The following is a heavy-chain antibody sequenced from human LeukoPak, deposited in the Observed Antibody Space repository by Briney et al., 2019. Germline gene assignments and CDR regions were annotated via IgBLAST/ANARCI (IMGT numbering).Heavy chain of an antibody. D-gene: IGHD4-23*01. CDR3: ARERYGGNSDYFDY. CDR2: ISGSGGST. Sequence: GGSLRLSCAASGFTFSSYAMSWVRQAPGKGLEWVSAISGSGGSTYYADSVKGRFTISRDNSKNTLFLQMNSLKAEDTAVYYCARERYGGNSDYFDYWGQGTLVTVSS. J-gene: IGHJ4*02. V-gene: IGHV3-23*01. CDR1: GFTFSSYA.